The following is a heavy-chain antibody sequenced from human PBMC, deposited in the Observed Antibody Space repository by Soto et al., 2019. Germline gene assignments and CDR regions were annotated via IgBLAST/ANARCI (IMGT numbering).Heavy chain of an antibody. D-gene: IGHD6-13*01. V-gene: IGHV3-33*08. CDR2: IWNDGSNS. CDR3: ARRQISPPTRGAATASGAMDV. CDR1: GFTFNNYG. J-gene: IGHJ6*02. Sequence: GGSLRLSCAASGFTFNNYGMHWVRQAPGKGLKGVAVIWNDGSNSYYANSVKGRFTISRDNSKNTLHLQMSSLRAEDTAVYYCARRQISPPTRGAATASGAMDVWGQGTTVTVSS.